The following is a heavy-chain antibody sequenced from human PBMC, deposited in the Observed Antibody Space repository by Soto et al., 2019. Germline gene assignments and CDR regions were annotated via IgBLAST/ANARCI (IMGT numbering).Heavy chain of an antibody. V-gene: IGHV3-23*01. CDR1: GFTFSSYA. D-gene: IGHD2-2*01. J-gene: IGHJ6*02. Sequence: GGSLRLSCAASGFTFSSYAMSWVRQAPGKGLEWVSAISGSGGSTYYADSVKGRFTTSRDNSKNTLYLQMNSLRAEDTAVYYCATAAADYYYYGMDVWGQGTTVTVSS. CDR2: ISGSGGST. CDR3: ATAAADYYYYGMDV.